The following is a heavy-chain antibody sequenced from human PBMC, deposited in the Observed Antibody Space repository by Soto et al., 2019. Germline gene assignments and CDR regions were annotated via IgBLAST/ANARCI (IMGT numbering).Heavy chain of an antibody. CDR1: GYTFTSYG. D-gene: IGHD2-2*01. V-gene: IGHV1-18*01. CDR3: ARLGYCSSTSCPDV. CDR2: ISSYNGNT. Sequence: ASVKVSCKASGYTFTSYGISWVRQAPGQGLEWMGWISSYNGNTNYAQKLQGRVTMTTDTSTSTAYMELRSLRSDDTAVYYCARLGYCSSTSCPDVWGKGTTVTVSS. J-gene: IGHJ6*04.